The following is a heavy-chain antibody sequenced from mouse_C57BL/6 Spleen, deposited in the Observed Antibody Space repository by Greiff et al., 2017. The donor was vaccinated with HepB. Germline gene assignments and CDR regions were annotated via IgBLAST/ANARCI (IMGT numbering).Heavy chain of an antibody. Sequence: LQESGPGLVAPSQSLSITCTVSGFSLTSYGVHWVRQPPGKGLEWLVVIWSDGSTTYNSALKSRLSISKDNSKSQVFLKMNRLQSDDTAMYYCARQDMALYSSGYYAMDYWGQGTSVTVSS. CDR1: GFSLTSYG. V-gene: IGHV2-6*03. CDR2: IWSDGST. CDR3: ARQDMALYSSGYYAMDY. J-gene: IGHJ4*01. D-gene: IGHD3-2*02.